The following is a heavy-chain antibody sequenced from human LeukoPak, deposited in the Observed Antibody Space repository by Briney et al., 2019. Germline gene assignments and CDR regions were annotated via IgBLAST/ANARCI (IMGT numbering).Heavy chain of an antibody. CDR1: GYTFTSYN. J-gene: IGHJ4*02. V-gene: IGHV1-69*13. D-gene: IGHD6-19*01. Sequence: SVKVSCKASGYTFTSYNINWVRQAPGQGLEWMGGIIPIFGTANYAQKFQGRVTITADESTSTAYMELSSLRSEDTAVYYCARELGRSGWLDYWGQGTLVTVSS. CDR2: IIPIFGTA. CDR3: ARELGRSGWLDY.